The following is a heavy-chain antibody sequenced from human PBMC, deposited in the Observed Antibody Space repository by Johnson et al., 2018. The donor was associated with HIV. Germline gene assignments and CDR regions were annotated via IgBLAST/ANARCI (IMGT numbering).Heavy chain of an antibody. CDR3: AKDMGYSSGLGNTAFDI. D-gene: IGHD6-19*01. CDR1: GFTFNDYA. CDR2: ISWNSGTI. J-gene: IGHJ3*02. Sequence: VQLVESGGDLVQPGGSLILSCAASGFTFNDYAMHWVRQAPGKGLEWVSTISWNSGTIGYADSVKGRFTISRDNAKNSLYLQMNSLRAEDTALYYCAKDMGYSSGLGNTAFDIWGLGTMVTVSS. V-gene: IGHV3-9*01.